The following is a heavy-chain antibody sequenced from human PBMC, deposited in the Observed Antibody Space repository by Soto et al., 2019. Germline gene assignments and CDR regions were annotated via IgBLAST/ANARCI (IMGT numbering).Heavy chain of an antibody. CDR3: AGDGYSGSPSYAFDI. D-gene: IGHD1-26*01. CDR1: GGTFSSYA. Sequence: SVKVSCKASGGTFSSYAISWVRQAPGQGLEWMGGIIPIFGTANYAQKFQGRVTITADESTSTAYMELSSLRSEDTAVYYCAGDGYSGSPSYAFDIWGQGTMVTVSS. J-gene: IGHJ3*02. CDR2: IIPIFGTA. V-gene: IGHV1-69*13.